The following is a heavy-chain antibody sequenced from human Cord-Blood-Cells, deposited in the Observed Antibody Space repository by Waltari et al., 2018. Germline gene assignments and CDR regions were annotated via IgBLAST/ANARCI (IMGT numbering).Heavy chain of an antibody. CDR2: ITHSGST. V-gene: IGHV4-34*01. CDR3: ARPTVPAATAYFDL. Sequence: QVQLQQWGAGLLKPSETLSLTCAVYGGSFSGYYWSWIRQPPGKGLEWIGEITHSGSTDYTPSRKIRVTISVDTSKNQFSLKLSSVTAADTAVYYCARPTVPAATAYFDLWGRGTLVTVSS. CDR1: GGSFSGYY. J-gene: IGHJ2*01. D-gene: IGHD2-2*01.